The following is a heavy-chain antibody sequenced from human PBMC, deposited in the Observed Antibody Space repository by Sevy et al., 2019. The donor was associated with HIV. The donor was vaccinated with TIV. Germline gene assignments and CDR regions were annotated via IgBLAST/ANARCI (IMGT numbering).Heavy chain of an antibody. V-gene: IGHV1-18*04. D-gene: IGHD3-9*01. CDR3: ARDGGYHILTGFDY. J-gene: IGHJ4*02. CDR1: GYTFTSYG. CDR2: ISAYNGNT. Sequence: GTVKVSCKASGYTFTSYGISWVRQAPGQGLERMGWISAYNGNTNYAQELQGRVTMTTDTSTSTAYMELRSLRSDDTAVYYCARDGGYHILTGFDYWGQGTLVTVSS.